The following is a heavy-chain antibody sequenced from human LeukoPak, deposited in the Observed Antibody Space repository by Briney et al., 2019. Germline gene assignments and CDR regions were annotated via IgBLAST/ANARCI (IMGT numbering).Heavy chain of an antibody. CDR1: GGSFSNYD. CDR3: ARGRSRVTIFGVALNWLDS. CDR2: IYHSGRT. Sequence: ETLSLTCAVYGGSFSNYDWTWIRQPPGKGLGWIGEIYHSGRTNYNPSLKSRITISADTSKKQFSLTLSSVTAADTAVYYCARGRSRVTIFGVALNWLDSWGQGNLVTVSS. D-gene: IGHD3-3*01. J-gene: IGHJ5*01. V-gene: IGHV4-34*01.